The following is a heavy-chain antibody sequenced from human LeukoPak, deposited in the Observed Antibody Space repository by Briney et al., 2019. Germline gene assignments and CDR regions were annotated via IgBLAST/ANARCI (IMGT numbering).Heavy chain of an antibody. D-gene: IGHD6-19*01. CDR1: GFTFSNAW. CDR3: TTDDSSGWYRWFDP. V-gene: IGHV3-15*01. CDR2: IKSKTDGGTT. J-gene: IGHJ5*02. Sequence: PGGALRLSCAASGFTFSNAWMRWVRQTPRKRLEWVGRIKSKTDGGTTDYAAPVNCRFTISRDDSKNTLYLQMNSLKTEDTAVYYCTTDDSSGWYRWFDPWGQGTLVTVSS.